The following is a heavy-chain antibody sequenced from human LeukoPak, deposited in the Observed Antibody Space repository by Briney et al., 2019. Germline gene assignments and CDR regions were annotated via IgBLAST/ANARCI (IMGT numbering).Heavy chain of an antibody. CDR1: GFTFSSYA. D-gene: IGHD6-6*01. Sequence: GGSLRLSCAASGFTFSSYAINWVRQAPGKGLDWVSTISGSGGSTYYADSVKGRFTISRDNSKNTLYLQMNSLRAEDTALYYCAKDINGATRPRLGDWGQGTLVTVSS. CDR2: ISGSGGST. CDR3: AKDINGATRPRLGD. V-gene: IGHV3-23*01. J-gene: IGHJ4*02.